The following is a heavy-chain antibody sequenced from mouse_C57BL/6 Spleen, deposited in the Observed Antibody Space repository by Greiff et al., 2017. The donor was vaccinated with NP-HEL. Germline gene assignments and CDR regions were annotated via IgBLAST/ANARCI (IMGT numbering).Heavy chain of an antibody. J-gene: IGHJ3*01. CDR3: ARGDYTSFAY. V-gene: IGHV1-78*01. D-gene: IGHD2-12*01. CDR2: IYPSDGST. CDR1: GYTFTDHT. Sequence: VQLVESDAELVKPGASVKISCKVSGYTFTDHTIHWMKQRPEQGLEWIGYIYPSDGSTKYNEKFKGKATLTADKSSSTAYMQLNSLKSEDYAFSCCARGDYTSFAYWGQGTLVTVSA.